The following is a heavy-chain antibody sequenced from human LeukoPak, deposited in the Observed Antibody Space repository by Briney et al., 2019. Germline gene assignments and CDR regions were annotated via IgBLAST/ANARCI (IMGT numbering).Heavy chain of an antibody. V-gene: IGHV3-7*03. CDR1: GFTFSSYW. CDR3: ARDLHPRLAGFFDY. Sequence: PGGSLRLSCAASGFTFSSYWMICVRQAPGKGLEWVATIDQDGSAKYYVDSVEGRFTISRDNSKNTLYLQMKTLKAEDTAVYYCARDLHPRLAGFFDYWGQGTPVTVSS. D-gene: IGHD3-3*02. CDR2: IDQDGSAK. J-gene: IGHJ4*02.